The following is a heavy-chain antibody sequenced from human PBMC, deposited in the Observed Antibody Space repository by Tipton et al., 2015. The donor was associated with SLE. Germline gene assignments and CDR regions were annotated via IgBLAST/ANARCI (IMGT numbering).Heavy chain of an antibody. D-gene: IGHD3/OR15-3a*01. Sequence: SLRLSCEASGFRFSDYEVHWVRQAPGKGLEWVAGMSSNVNGPKFYAESVKGRFTVSRENPTPWNPSRNMLFLQMTNLGVDDTAKYYCAKVAPGPVHPFDHWGQGTLVTVAS. CDR1: GFRFSDYE. CDR2: MSSNVNGPK. CDR3: AKVAPGPVHPFDH. J-gene: IGHJ5*02. V-gene: IGHV3-23*01.